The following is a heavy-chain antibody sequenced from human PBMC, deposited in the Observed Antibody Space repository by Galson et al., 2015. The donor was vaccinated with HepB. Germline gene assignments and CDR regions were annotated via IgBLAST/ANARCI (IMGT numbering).Heavy chain of an antibody. Sequence: SLRLSCAASGFTFSSYAMHWVRQAPGKGLEWVAVISYDGSNKYYADSVKGRFTISRDNSKNTLYLQMNSLRAEDTAVYYCARISEDYDPFDYWGQGTLVTVSS. V-gene: IGHV3-30-3*01. J-gene: IGHJ4*02. D-gene: IGHD3-16*01. CDR2: ISYDGSNK. CDR1: GFTFSSYA. CDR3: ARISEDYDPFDY.